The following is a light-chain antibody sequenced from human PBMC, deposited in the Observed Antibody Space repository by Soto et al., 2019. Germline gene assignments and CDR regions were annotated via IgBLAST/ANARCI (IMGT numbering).Light chain of an antibody. V-gene: IGKV3-20*01. Sequence: EIVLTQSPGTLSLSPGERATLSCRASQSVNNNLVWYQQKPGQAPRLLIYTASSRATGIPDRFSGSGSGTDFTLTISRLEPEDFAVYYCQQFGSSPATFGQGTKVDIK. CDR3: QQFGSSPAT. J-gene: IGKJ1*01. CDR1: QSVNNN. CDR2: TAS.